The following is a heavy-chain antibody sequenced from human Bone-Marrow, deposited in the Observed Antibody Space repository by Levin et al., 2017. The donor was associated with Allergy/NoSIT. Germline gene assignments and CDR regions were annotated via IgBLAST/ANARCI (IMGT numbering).Heavy chain of an antibody. J-gene: IGHJ6*02. CDR1: GFIFEDYA. CDR3: AKVDFSALVQLMGGMDV. CDR2: ISWDSGSI. Sequence: SLKISCTASGFIFEDYAMHWVRQAPGKGLEWVSGISWDSGSIGYADSVKGRFTISRDNAKSSLYLQMNSLRAEDTALYFCAKVDFSALVQLMGGMDVWGQGTTVTVSS. D-gene: IGHD3-3*01. V-gene: IGHV3-9*01.